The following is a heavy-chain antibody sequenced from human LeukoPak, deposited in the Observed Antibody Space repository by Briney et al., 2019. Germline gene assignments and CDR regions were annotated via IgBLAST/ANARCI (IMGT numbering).Heavy chain of an antibody. CDR2: INPNSGGT. CDR1: GYTFTGYY. J-gene: IGHJ4*01. CDR3: ARVDFYLLLYTYFIDY. V-gene: IGHV1-2*02. D-gene: IGHD3-9*01. Sequence: GASVKVSCKASGYTFTGYYMHWVRQAPGQGLEWMGWINPNSGGTNYAQKFQGRVTMTRDTSISTAYMELSRLRSDDTAVYYCARVDFYLLLYTYFIDYAGQGTLVTVSS.